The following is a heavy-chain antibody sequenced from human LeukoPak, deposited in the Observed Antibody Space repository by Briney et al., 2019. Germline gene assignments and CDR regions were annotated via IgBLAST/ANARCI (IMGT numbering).Heavy chain of an antibody. CDR3: ARASPADFNL. CDR1: EFTFSNYW. Sequence: GGSLRLSCVASEFTFSNYWIHWVRQAPGKGLVWVSRIRGDGIVTNYADSVEGRFAVSRDNAKNTVHLQMNSLRDDDTAVYYCARASPADFNLWGRGTLVTVSS. V-gene: IGHV3-74*01. CDR2: IRGDGIVT. J-gene: IGHJ2*01.